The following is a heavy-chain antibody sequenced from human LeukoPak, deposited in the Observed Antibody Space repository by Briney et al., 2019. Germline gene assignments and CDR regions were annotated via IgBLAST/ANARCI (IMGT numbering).Heavy chain of an antibody. D-gene: IGHD4-17*01. J-gene: IGHJ4*02. CDR3: ARDPYGDSELSYFDY. V-gene: IGHV3-30-3*01. Sequence: PGGSLRLSCAASGFTFSSYAMHWVRQAPGKGLEWVAVISYDGSNKYYADSVKGRFTISRDNSKNTLCLQMSSLRAEDTAVYYCARDPYGDSELSYFDYWGQGTLVTVSS. CDR2: ISYDGSNK. CDR1: GFTFSSYA.